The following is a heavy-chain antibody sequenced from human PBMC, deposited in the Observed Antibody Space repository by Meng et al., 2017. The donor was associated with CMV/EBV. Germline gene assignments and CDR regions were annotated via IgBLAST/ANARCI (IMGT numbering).Heavy chain of an antibody. J-gene: IGHJ4*02. CDR3: ARSQSAMVDY. V-gene: IGHV1-46*01. CDR2: INPSGGST. Sequence: ASVKVSCKASGYTFTSYYMHWVRQAPGQGLEWMGIINPSGGSTSYAQKFQGGVTMTRDTSTSTAYMELRSLRSDDTAVYYCARSQSAMVDYWGQGTLVTVSS. CDR1: GYTFTSYY. D-gene: IGHD5-18*01.